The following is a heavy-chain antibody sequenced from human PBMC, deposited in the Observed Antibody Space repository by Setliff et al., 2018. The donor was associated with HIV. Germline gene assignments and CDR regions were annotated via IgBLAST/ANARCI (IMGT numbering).Heavy chain of an antibody. J-gene: IGHJ3*02. CDR2: IYHSGST. Sequence: PSETLSLTCAVSNYSINSGYYWGWIRQPPGKGLEWIGSIYHSGSTYYSPSLKSRVTISVDTSKNQFSLKLSSVTAADTAVYYCASFGGWYPDAFDIWGQGTMVTVSS. V-gene: IGHV4-38-2*01. CDR1: NYSINSGYY. CDR3: ASFGGWYPDAFDI. D-gene: IGHD6-19*01.